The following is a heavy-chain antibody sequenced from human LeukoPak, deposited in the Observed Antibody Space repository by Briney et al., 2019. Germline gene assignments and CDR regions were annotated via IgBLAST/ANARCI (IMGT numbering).Heavy chain of an antibody. CDR2: INPNSGGT. D-gene: IGHD3-22*01. V-gene: IGHV1-2*06. Sequence: ASVKVSCKASGYTLTDYYMHWVRQTPGQGLEWMGRINPNSGGTNYAQKFQGRVTMTRDTSISTVYMELSRLRSDDTAVYYCARVGYYESSGYYEYWGQGTLVTVSS. CDR3: ARVGYYESSGYYEY. J-gene: IGHJ4*02. CDR1: GYTLTDYY.